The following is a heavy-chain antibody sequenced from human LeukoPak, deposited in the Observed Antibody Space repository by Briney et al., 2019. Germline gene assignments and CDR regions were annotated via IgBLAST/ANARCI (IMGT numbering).Heavy chain of an antibody. V-gene: IGHV3-23*01. D-gene: IGHD6-13*01. Sequence: GGSLRLFCAASGFTFSSYAMSWVRQAPGKGLEWVSAISGSGDSTYYADSVKGRFTISRDNSKNTLYLQMNSLRAEDTAVYYCAKVRYRSNWDGFDPWGQGTLVTVSS. CDR3: AKVRYRSNWDGFDP. CDR2: ISGSGDST. CDR1: GFTFSSYA. J-gene: IGHJ5*02.